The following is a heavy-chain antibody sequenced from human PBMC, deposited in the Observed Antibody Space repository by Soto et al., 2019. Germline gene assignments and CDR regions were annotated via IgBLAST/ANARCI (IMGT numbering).Heavy chain of an antibody. J-gene: IGHJ5*01. V-gene: IGHV5-51*01. CDR2: IYPGDSDT. D-gene: IGHD1-1*01. CDR1: GYSFSTYW. Sequence: HGESLKISCKASGYSFSTYWIAWVRQMPGKGLEWMGIIYPGDSDTRYSPSFQGQVTISADKSINTAYLQWSSLRASDNAMYYCARYGTTGTTLWLDPWGQGTLVTVSS. CDR3: ARYGTTGTTLWLDP.